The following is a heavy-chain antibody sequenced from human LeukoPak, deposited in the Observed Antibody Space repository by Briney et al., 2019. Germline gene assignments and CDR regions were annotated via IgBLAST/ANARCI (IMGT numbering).Heavy chain of an antibody. CDR1: GGSISSSSYY. J-gene: IGHJ4*02. CDR2: IYYSGST. Sequence: PSETLSLTCTVSGGSISSSSYYWGWIRQPPGKGLEWIGSIYYSGSTYYNPSLKSRVTISVDTSKNQFSLKLSSVTAADTAVYYCASPGSFGTIFGVVPIDYWGQGTLVTVSS. V-gene: IGHV4-39*01. CDR3: ASPGSFGTIFGVVPIDY. D-gene: IGHD3-3*01.